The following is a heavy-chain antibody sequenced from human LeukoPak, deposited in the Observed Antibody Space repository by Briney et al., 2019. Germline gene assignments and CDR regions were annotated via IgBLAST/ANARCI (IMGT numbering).Heavy chain of an antibody. CDR1: GFTFSGYD. CDR2: ITRSSGTI. CDR3: VRDKLGGAFDV. D-gene: IGHD1-7*01. J-gene: IGHJ3*01. V-gene: IGHV3-48*02. Sequence: GGSLRLSCAASGFTFSGYDMNWVRQAPGKGLEWVSFITRSSGTIYYADSVKGRFTVSRDNAESSLYPQMNSLRDEDTAVYSCVRDKLGGAFDVWGHGTMVTVSS.